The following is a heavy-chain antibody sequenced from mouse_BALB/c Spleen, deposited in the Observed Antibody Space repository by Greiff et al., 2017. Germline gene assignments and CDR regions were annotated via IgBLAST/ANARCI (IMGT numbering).Heavy chain of an antibody. CDR2: INPSTGYT. CDR1: GYTFTSYW. D-gene: IGHD2-1*01. V-gene: IGHV1-7*01. J-gene: IGHJ2*01. Sequence: VQLQQSGAELAKPGASVKMSCKASGYTFTSYWMHWVKQRPGQGLEWIGYINPSTGYTEYNQKFKDKATLTADKSSSTAYMQLSSLTSEDSAVYYCARGENGNYVDYWGQGTTLTVSS. CDR3: ARGENGNYVDY.